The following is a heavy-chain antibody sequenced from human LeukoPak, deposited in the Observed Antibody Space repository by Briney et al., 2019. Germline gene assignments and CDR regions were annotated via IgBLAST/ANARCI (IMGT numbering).Heavy chain of an antibody. Sequence: PSETLSLTCAVYGGSFSGYYWSWIRQPPGKGLEWIGEINHSGSTNYNPSLKSRVTISVDTSKNQFSLKLSSVTAADTAVYYCARVDWNYVGNAFDIWGQGTMVTVSS. D-gene: IGHD1-7*01. J-gene: IGHJ3*02. CDR3: ARVDWNYVGNAFDI. CDR2: INHSGST. V-gene: IGHV4-34*01. CDR1: GGSFSGYY.